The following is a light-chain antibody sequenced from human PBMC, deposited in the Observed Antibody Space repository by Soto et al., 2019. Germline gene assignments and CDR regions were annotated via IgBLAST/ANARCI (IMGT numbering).Light chain of an antibody. Sequence: QSALTQPASVSGSPGQSITISCTGTSSDVGVYNYVSWYQQHPGRAPKLIIYEVSNRHSGVSYRFSGSKSGNTASLTISGLQAEDEADYFCSSYMSSTTPVVFGGGTKLTVL. CDR1: SSDVGVYNY. V-gene: IGLV2-14*01. CDR2: EVS. CDR3: SSYMSSTTPVV. J-gene: IGLJ2*01.